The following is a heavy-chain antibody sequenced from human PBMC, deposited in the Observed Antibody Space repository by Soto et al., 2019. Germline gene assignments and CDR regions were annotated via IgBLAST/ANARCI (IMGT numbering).Heavy chain of an antibody. CDR2: IYYSGST. D-gene: IGHD4-17*01. CDR3: ARRVLSMTTPSNFDY. CDR1: GGSISSSSYY. J-gene: IGHJ4*02. Sequence: QLQLQESGPGLVKPSETLSLTCTVSGGSISSSSYYWGWIRQPPGKGLEWIGSIYYSGSTYYNPSLKSRVTISVDTSKNQFSLKLSSVTAADTAVYYCARRVLSMTTPSNFDYCGQGTLVTVSS. V-gene: IGHV4-39*01.